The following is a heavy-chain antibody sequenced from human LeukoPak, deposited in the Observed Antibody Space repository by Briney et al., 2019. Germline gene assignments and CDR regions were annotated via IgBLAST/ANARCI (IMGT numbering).Heavy chain of an antibody. V-gene: IGHV1-69*13. J-gene: IGHJ6*03. D-gene: IGHD3/OR15-3a*01. CDR2: IIPIFGTA. CDR1: GGTFSSYG. CDR3: ASGLDSVYYYYYMDV. Sequence: SVKVSCKASGGTFSSYGISWVRQAPGQGLEWMGGIIPIFGTANYAQKFQGRVTITADESTSTAYMELGSLRSEDTAVYYCASGLDSVYYYYYMDVWGKGTTVTVSS.